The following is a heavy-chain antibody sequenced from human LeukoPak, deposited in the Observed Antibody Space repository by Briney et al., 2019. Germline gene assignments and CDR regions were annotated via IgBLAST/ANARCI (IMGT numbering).Heavy chain of an antibody. V-gene: IGHV4-4*07. CDR2: IYTSGST. Sequence: SETLSLTCTVSGGSISSYYWSWLRQPAGKGLEWIGRIYTSGSTNYNPSLKSRVTMSVDTSKNQFSLKLSSVTAADTAVYYCARSREDWNYSYYYYYGMDVWGQGTTVTVSS. CDR1: GGSISSYY. D-gene: IGHD1-7*01. CDR3: ARSREDWNYSYYYYYGMDV. J-gene: IGHJ6*02.